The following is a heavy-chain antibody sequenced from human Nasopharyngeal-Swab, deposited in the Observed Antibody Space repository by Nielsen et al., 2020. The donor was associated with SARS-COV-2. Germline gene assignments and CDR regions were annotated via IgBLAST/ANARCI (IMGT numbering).Heavy chain of an antibody. D-gene: IGHD3-9*01. CDR1: GFTFDDYT. J-gene: IGHJ4*02. CDR2: ISWNSGTI. V-gene: IGHV3-9*01. Sequence: GGSLRLSCAASGFTFDDYTMHWVRHVPGKGLEWVACISWNSGTIGYADSVKGRFTISRDNAKNSLFLQMNSLRPEDTALYYCAKDFADWFFFDYWGQGALVSVSS. CDR3: AKDFADWFFFDY.